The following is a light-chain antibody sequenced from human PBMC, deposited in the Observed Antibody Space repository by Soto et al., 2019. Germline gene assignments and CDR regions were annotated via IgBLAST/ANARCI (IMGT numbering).Light chain of an antibody. CDR3: SSYAGSNNLGV. CDR2: EVS. V-gene: IGLV2-8*01. CDR1: SSDVGGYNY. J-gene: IGLJ3*02. Sequence: QSALTQPPSASGSPGQSVTISCTGTSSDVGGYNYVSWYQQYPGKAPKLMIFEVSKRPSGVPDRFSGSKSGNTASLTVSGLQDEDGADYYCSSYAGSNNLGVFGGGTKLTVL.